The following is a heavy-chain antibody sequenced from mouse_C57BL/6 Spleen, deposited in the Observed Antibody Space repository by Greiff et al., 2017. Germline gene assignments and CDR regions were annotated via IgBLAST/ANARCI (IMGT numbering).Heavy chain of an antibody. CDR2: IYPRSGNT. CDR3: ARSENLLLLFDY. J-gene: IGHJ2*01. CDR1: GYTFTSYG. Sequence: VQGVESGAELARPGASVKLSCKASGYTFTSYGISWVKQRTGQGLEWIGEIYPRSGNTYYNEKFKGKATLTADKSSSTAYMELRSLTSEDSAVYFCARSENLLLLFDYWGQGTTLTVSS. D-gene: IGHD1-1*01. V-gene: IGHV1-81*01.